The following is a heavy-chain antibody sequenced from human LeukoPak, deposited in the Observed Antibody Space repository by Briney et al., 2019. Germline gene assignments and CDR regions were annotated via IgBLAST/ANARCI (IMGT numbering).Heavy chain of an antibody. CDR3: AKGSQWELRYYFDY. V-gene: IGHV3-23*01. D-gene: IGHD1-26*01. Sequence: PGGSLRLSCAASGFTFSNAWMNWVRQAPGKGLEWVSAISGSGGSTYYADSVKGRFTISRDNSKNTLYLQMNSLRAEDTAVYYCAKGSQWELRYYFDYWGQGTLVTVSS. CDR2: ISGSGGST. J-gene: IGHJ4*02. CDR1: GFTFSNAW.